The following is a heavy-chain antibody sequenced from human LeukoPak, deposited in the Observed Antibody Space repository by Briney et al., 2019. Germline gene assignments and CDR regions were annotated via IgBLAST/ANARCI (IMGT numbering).Heavy chain of an antibody. D-gene: IGHD5-18*01. CDR2: IYPGDSDT. Sequence: GESLKISCKGAGYSIISYWIAWVRQMPGKGLEWMGIIYPGDSDTKYSPSFQGQVTISVDKSISTAYLQWSSLKASDTAMYYCARGRYSYGTSFDYWGQGTLVTVSS. J-gene: IGHJ4*02. V-gene: IGHV5-51*01. CDR1: GYSIISYW. CDR3: ARGRYSYGTSFDY.